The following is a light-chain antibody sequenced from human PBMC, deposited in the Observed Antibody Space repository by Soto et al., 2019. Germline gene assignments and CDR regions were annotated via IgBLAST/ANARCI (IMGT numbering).Light chain of an antibody. J-gene: IGKJ3*01. CDR3: QQYNNWPLT. V-gene: IGKV3-15*01. Sequence: EIVMTQSPATLSVSPGERATLSCRASQSVSSNLAWYQQRPGQAPRLLIYYASTRATGIPDRFSGSGSGTEFTLTISSLQSEDFVVYSCQQYNNWPLTFGPGTKVDIK. CDR2: YAS. CDR1: QSVSSN.